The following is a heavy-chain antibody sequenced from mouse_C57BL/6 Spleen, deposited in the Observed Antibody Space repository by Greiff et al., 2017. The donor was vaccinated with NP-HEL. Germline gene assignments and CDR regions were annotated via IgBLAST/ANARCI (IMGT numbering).Heavy chain of an antibody. CDR3: ARGYYGSPYYFDY. J-gene: IGHJ2*01. CDR1: GYTFTDYN. V-gene: IGHV1-18*01. CDR2: INPNNGGT. Sequence: EVQLVESGPELVKPGASVKIPCKASGYTFTDYNMDWVKQSHGKSLEWIGDINPNNGGTIYNQKFKGKATLTVDKSSSTAYMELRSLTSEDTAVYYCARGYYGSPYYFDYWGQGTTLTVSS. D-gene: IGHD1-1*01.